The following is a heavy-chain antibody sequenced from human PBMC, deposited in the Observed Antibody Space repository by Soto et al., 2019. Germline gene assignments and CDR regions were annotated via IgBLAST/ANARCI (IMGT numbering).Heavy chain of an antibody. J-gene: IGHJ6*03. D-gene: IGHD6-13*01. CDR2: IYSGGST. CDR3: ARVLGYSSSRYYYYMDV. V-gene: IGHV3-53*04. Sequence: GGSLRLSCAASGFTVSSNYMSWVRQAPGKGLEWVSVIYSGGSTYYADSVKGRFTISRHNSKNTLYLQMNSLRAEDTAVYYCARVLGYSSSRYYYYMDVWGKGTTVTVSS. CDR1: GFTVSSNY.